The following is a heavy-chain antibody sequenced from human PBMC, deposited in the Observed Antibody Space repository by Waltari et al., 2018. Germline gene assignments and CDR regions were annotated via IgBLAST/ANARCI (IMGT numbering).Heavy chain of an antibody. D-gene: IGHD4-17*01. CDR1: GGTFSSYA. J-gene: IGHJ4*02. CDR3: ARGYYGDYEGDY. Sequence: QVQLVQSGAEVKKPGSSVKVSCKASGGTFSSYAISWVRPATGPGLEWMGGIIPILGIANYAQKFQVRVTITADESTSTAYMELSSLRSEDTAVYYCARGYYGDYEGDYWGQGTLVTVSS. V-gene: IGHV1-69*04. CDR2: IIPILGIA.